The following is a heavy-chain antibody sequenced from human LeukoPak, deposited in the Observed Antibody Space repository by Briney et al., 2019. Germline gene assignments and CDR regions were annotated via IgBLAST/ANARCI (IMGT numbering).Heavy chain of an antibody. CDR3: AKRPFGPS. CDR2: ISGNGGST. V-gene: IGHV3-23*01. J-gene: IGHJ4*02. CDR1: GYTFTSYA. Sequence: GGSLRLSCAASGYTFTSYAMSWDRQAAGKELEWVSAISGNGGSTYYADSVKGRFTISRDNSKNTLYLQMNSLRGEDTAVYYCAKRPFGPSWGQGTLVTVSS. D-gene: IGHD3-16*01.